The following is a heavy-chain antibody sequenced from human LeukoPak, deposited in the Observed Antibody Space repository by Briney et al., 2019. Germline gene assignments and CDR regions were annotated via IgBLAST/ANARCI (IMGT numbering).Heavy chain of an antibody. D-gene: IGHD3-16*01. CDR1: GFTFGRHA. Sequence: HPGGSLRLSCVASGFTFGRHAMNWVRQAPGKGLEWVSSIFDSCAPTYYTDSVKGRFTISRDNSQNTIYLQMESLRAEDTAAYYCTKAVGGGRDAYDIWGQGTMVTVSS. CDR3: TKAVGGGRDAYDI. CDR2: IFDSCAPT. V-gene: IGHV3-23*01. J-gene: IGHJ3*02.